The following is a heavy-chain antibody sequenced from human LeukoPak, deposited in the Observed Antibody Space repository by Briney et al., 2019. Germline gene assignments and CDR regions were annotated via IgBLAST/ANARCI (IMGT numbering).Heavy chain of an antibody. CDR1: GFTFSSYA. J-gene: IGHJ4*02. CDR2: ISYDGSNK. CDR3: AREESQAYGDYVGCFDY. D-gene: IGHD4-17*01. V-gene: IGHV3-30-3*01. Sequence: PGGSLRLSCVASGFTFSSYAMHWVRQAPGKGLEWVAVISYDGSNKYYADSVKGRFTISRDNSKNTLYLQMNSLRAEDTAVYYCAREESQAYGDYVGCFDYWGQGTLVTVSS.